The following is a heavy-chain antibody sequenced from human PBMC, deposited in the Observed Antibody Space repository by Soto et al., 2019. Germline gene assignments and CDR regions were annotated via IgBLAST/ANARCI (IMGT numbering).Heavy chain of an antibody. J-gene: IGHJ4*02. CDR2: IWYDGSNK. V-gene: IGHV3-33*01. CDR1: GFTFGSYG. Sequence: PGWSLRLSCAASGFTFGSYGMHWVRQAPGKGLEWVAFIWYDGSNKYYADSVKGRFSISRDNSKNTLYLQMNSLRAEDTAVYYCARADRYSYDLLTGSLDYWGQGTLVTVSS. CDR3: ARADRYSYDLLTGSLDY. D-gene: IGHD3-9*01.